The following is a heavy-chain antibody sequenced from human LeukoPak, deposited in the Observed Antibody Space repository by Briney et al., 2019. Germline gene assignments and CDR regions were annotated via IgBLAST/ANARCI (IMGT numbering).Heavy chain of an antibody. CDR2: IYHSGST. Sequence: PSETLSLTCTVSGYSISSGYYWGWIRQPPGKGLEWIGSIYHSGSTYYNPSLKSRVTISVDTSKNQFSLKLSSVTAADTAVYYCARDSGILWFGELFPYFDYWGQGTLVTVSS. V-gene: IGHV4-38-2*02. D-gene: IGHD3-10*01. CDR1: GYSISSGYY. CDR3: ARDSGILWFGELFPYFDY. J-gene: IGHJ4*02.